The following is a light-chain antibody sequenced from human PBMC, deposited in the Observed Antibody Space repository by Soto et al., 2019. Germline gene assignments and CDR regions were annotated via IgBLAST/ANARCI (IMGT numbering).Light chain of an antibody. Sequence: DIQMTQSPSSLSASVGDRVTITCRASQGISSYLNWYQQKPGKAPNLLIYAESSLQSGVPSRFSGSGSGTDLTLTISSLQPEDFATYYCQQSYSTPKTXGQGTKVDIK. V-gene: IGKV1-39*01. CDR1: QGISSY. CDR2: AES. J-gene: IGKJ1*01. CDR3: QQSYSTPKT.